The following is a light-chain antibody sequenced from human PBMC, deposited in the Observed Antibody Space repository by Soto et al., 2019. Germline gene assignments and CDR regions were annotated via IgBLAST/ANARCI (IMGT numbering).Light chain of an antibody. CDR3: QQYNNWPPWT. CDR1: QSVRSSY. Sequence: EIVLTQSPDTLSLSPGESATLSCRASQSVRSSYLAWYQQTPGQTPRLLIYGASTRATGIPARFSGSGSGTEFTLTISSLQSEDFAVYYCQQYNNWPPWTFGQGTKVDIK. CDR2: GAS. V-gene: IGKV3-15*01. J-gene: IGKJ1*01.